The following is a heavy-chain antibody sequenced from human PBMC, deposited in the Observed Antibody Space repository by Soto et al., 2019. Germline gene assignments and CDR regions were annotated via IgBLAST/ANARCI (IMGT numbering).Heavy chain of an antibody. D-gene: IGHD3-10*01. V-gene: IGHV1-3*01. CDR3: ATALLWFGEPSDSDYYYYYYMDV. J-gene: IGHJ6*03. Sequence: QVQLVQSGAEVKKPGASVKVSCKASGYTFTSYAMHWVRQAPGQRLEWMGWINAGNGNTKYSQKFQGRVTITRDTSASTAYMELSSLRSEDTAVYYCATALLWFGEPSDSDYYYYYYMDVWGKGTTVTVSS. CDR1: GYTFTSYA. CDR2: INAGNGNT.